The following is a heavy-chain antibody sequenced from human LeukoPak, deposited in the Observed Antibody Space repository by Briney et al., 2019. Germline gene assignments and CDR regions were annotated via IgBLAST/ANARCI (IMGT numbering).Heavy chain of an antibody. Sequence: SETLSLTCAVYGGSFSGYYWSWIRQPPGKGLEWIGEINHSGSTNYNPSLNSRVTMSLDTSKNQFSLKLSSVTAAGTAVYYCAREAYNWNVDAFDIWGQGTMVTVSS. CDR3: AREAYNWNVDAFDI. V-gene: IGHV4-34*01. D-gene: IGHD1-20*01. J-gene: IGHJ3*02. CDR2: INHSGST. CDR1: GGSFSGYY.